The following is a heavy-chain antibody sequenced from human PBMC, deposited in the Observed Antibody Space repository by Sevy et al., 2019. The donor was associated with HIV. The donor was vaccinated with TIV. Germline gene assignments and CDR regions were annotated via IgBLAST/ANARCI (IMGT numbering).Heavy chain of an antibody. V-gene: IGHV3-7*03. J-gene: IGHJ6*02. CDR2: IKRDGTEK. CDR3: ARDCSSSSCLWGMDV. CDR1: GFTFTYAW. Sequence: GGSLRLSCAASGFTFTYAWMSWVRQAPGKGLEWVAHIKRDGTEKYYVDSVKGRFTISRDNAKNSLYLQMNSLRAEDTAVYYCARDCSSSSCLWGMDVWGQGTTVTVSS. D-gene: IGHD2-2*01.